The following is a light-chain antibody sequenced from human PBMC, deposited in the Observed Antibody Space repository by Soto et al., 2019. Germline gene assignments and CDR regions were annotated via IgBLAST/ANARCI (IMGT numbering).Light chain of an antibody. CDR3: QQYNNWPPET. CDR2: SAS. CDR1: QSVSVN. Sequence: EVVLTQSPAILSLSPGERATLSCRAGQSVSVNFAWYQQKPGQAPRPLIYSASVRAPGTPARFSGSGSGTEFTLTISSPQSEDFAVYYCQQYNNWPPETFGQGTKVDIK. J-gene: IGKJ1*01. V-gene: IGKV3D-15*01.